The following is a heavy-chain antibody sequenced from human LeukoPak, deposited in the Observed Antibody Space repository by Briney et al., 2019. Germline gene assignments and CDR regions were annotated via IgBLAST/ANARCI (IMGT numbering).Heavy chain of an antibody. V-gene: IGHV3-23*01. CDR2: ISGSGGST. CDR3: AKDHSYYGSGSYLEY. D-gene: IGHD3-10*01. Sequence: PGGSLRLSCAASGFTFSSYAMSWVRQAPGKGLEWVSAISGSGGSTYYAESVKGRFTISRDNSKNTLYLQMNSLRAEDTAVYYCAKDHSYYGSGSYLEYWGRGTLVTVSS. J-gene: IGHJ4*02. CDR1: GFTFSSYA.